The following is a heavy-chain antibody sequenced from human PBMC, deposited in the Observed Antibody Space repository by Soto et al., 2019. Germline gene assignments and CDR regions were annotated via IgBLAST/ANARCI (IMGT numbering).Heavy chain of an antibody. V-gene: IGHV1-2*02. CDR2: INPNSGGT. D-gene: IGHD6-19*01. CDR1: GYTFTGYY. J-gene: IGHJ6*02. Sequence: ASVKFSCKASGYTFTGYYMHWVRQAPGQGLEWMGWINPNSGGTNYAQKFQGRVTMTRGTSISTAYMELSRLRSDDTAVYYCARDLIAVAGSDYYYYGMDVWGQGTTVTVSS. CDR3: ARDLIAVAGSDYYYYGMDV.